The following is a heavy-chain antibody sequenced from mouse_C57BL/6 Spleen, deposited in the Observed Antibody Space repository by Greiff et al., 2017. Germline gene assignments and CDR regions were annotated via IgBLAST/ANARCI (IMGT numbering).Heavy chain of an antibody. CDR2: ISYAGSN. CDR3: AREGITTVVALDY. CDR1: GYSITSGYY. D-gene: IGHD1-1*01. J-gene: IGHJ2*01. V-gene: IGHV3-6*01. Sequence: ESGPGLVKPSQSLSLTCSVTGYSITSGYYWNWIRQFPGNKLEWMGYISYAGSNNYNPSLKNRISITRDTSKNQFFLKLNSVTTEDTATYYCAREGITTVVALDYWGQGTTLTVSS.